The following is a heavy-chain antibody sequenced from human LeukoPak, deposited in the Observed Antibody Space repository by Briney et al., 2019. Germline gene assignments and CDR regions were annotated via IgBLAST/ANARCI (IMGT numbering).Heavy chain of an antibody. CDR3: AKDGFWTTRTSYHGAHFFDH. D-gene: IGHD3/OR15-3a*01. J-gene: IGHJ4*02. CDR2: ISFDGSNE. Sequence: GGSLRLSCAASGFTFNMYGIHWVRQAPGKGLEWVAAISFDGSNEYYLDSVKGRFSISRDNSKNTLYLEMNSLGPEDTALYYCAKDGFWTTRTSYHGAHFFDHWGQGTLVAVSS. V-gene: IGHV3-30*18. CDR1: GFTFNMYG.